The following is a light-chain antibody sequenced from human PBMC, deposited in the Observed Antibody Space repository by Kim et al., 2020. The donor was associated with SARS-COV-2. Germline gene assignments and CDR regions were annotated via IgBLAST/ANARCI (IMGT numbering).Light chain of an antibody. CDR1: QSVSSSF. V-gene: IGKV3-20*01. J-gene: IGKJ5*01. CDR3: QQYGSSPIT. Sequence: EIVLTQSPGTLSLSPGERATLSCRASQSVSSSFLAWYQQKPGQAPRLLIYGASTRATGIPDRFSGSGSGTDFALTISRLESEDFVVYYCQQYGSSPITFGQGTRLEIK. CDR2: GAS.